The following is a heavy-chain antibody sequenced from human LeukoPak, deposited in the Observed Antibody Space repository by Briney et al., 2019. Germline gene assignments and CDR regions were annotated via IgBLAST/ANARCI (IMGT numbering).Heavy chain of an antibody. J-gene: IGHJ6*04. Sequence: GGSLRLSCAASGFTFSNAWMSWVRQAPGKGLEWVGRIKSKTDGGTTDYAAPVKGRFTISRDDSKNTLYLQMNSLKTEDTAVYYCTTDGYYGSADYYGMDVWGKGTTVTVSS. CDR1: GFTFSNAW. V-gene: IGHV3-15*01. CDR2: IKSKTDGGTT. CDR3: TTDGYYGSADYYGMDV. D-gene: IGHD3-10*01.